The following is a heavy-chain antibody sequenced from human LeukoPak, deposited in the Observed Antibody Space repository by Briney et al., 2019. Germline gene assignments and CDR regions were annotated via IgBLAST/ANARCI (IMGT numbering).Heavy chain of an antibody. V-gene: IGHV1-2*02. CDR1: GYTFTDYY. J-gene: IGHJ4*02. D-gene: IGHD2-15*01. CDR3: ARDMSVGGIDY. CDR2: LNPDSGAT. Sequence: ASVKVSCKASGYTFTDYYMHWVRQAPGQGLEWMGWLNPDSGATDYAQTFQGRVTMTRDTSITTAYMELNRLRSDDTAVYYCARDMSVGGIDYWGQGSLVTVSS.